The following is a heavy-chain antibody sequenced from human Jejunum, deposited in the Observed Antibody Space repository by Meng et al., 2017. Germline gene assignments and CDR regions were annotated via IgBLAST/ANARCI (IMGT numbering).Heavy chain of an antibody. CDR1: GGTFSTYA. CDR2: IIPIFGTA. D-gene: IGHD4-23*01. Sequence: QVQRGQLGAEVKKPGSSVKVSCKASGGTFSTYAITWVRQAPGHGLEWMGGIIPIFGTANYAQKFQGRVTITADESTSTAYMEFSSLRSEDTAVYYCARPNSGGNTYYFDYWGQGTLVTVSS. J-gene: IGHJ4*02. CDR3: ARPNSGGNTYYFDY. V-gene: IGHV1-69*01.